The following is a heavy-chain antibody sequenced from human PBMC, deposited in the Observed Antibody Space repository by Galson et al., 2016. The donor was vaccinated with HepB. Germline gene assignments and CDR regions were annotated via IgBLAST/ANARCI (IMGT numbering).Heavy chain of an antibody. CDR1: AFSISGDY. D-gene: IGHD1-26*01. CDR2: IHAGPST. V-gene: IGHV3-66*01. CDR3: VRGSDLGSL. J-gene: IGHJ4*02. Sequence: SLRLSCAGPAFSISGDYMNWVRQAPGKGLEWVSLIHAGPSTYYSDSVKGRFLISTANAKNTLHLQMNSLGVEDTAVYYCVRGSDLGSLWGQGTLATVSS.